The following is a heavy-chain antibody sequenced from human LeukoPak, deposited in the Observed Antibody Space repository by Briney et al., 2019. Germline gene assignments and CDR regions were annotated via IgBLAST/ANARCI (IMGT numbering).Heavy chain of an antibody. D-gene: IGHD2-21*01. Sequence: GASVKVSCKASGYTFTSYYMHWVRQAPGQGLEWMGIINPSGGSTSYAQKFQGRVTMTRDTSTSTVYMELSSLRSEDTAVYYCARFCGGDCYWGDAFDIWGQGTMVTVSS. V-gene: IGHV1-46*03. J-gene: IGHJ3*02. CDR1: GYTFTSYY. CDR3: ARFCGGDCYWGDAFDI. CDR2: INPSGGST.